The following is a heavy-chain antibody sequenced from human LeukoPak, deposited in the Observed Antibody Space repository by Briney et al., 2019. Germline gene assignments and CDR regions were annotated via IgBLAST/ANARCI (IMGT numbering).Heavy chain of an antibody. CDR2: ISSSSSTI. V-gene: IGHV3-48*02. CDR3: ARDRTNYDSSGYDY. D-gene: IGHD3-22*01. Sequence: EGSLRLSCAASGFTFSSYSMNWVRQAPGKGLEWVSYISSSSSTIYYADSVKGRFTISRDNAKNSLYLQMNSLRDEDTAVYYCARDRTNYDSSGYDYWGQGTLVTVSS. CDR1: GFTFSSYS. J-gene: IGHJ4*02.